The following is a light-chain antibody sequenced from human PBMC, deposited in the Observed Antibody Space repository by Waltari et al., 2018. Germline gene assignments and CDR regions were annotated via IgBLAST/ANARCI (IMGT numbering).Light chain of an antibody. CDR3: SSYTSSSRV. CDR1: SSDVGGYNY. J-gene: IGLJ2*01. V-gene: IGLV2-14*01. Sequence: CTGTSSDVGGYNYVSWYQQHPGKAPKLMIYEVSNRPSGVSNRFSGSKSGNTASLTISGLQAEDEADYYCSSYTSSSRVFGGGTKLTVL. CDR2: EVS.